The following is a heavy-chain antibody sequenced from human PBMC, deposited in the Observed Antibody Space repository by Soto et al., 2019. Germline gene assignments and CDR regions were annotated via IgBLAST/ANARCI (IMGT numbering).Heavy chain of an antibody. D-gene: IGHD5-12*01. CDR3: TTAHPRGPDY. CDR2: ISYAGNNE. J-gene: IGHJ4*02. CDR1: GFTFSTNA. Sequence: PGGSLRLSCAASGFTFSTNAMHWVRQGPGKGLEWVAVISYAGNNEYYADSVKGRFTISRDNSENTLYLQMNSLKPEDTAVYYCTTAHPRGPDYWGQGTLVTVSS. V-gene: IGHV3-30*03.